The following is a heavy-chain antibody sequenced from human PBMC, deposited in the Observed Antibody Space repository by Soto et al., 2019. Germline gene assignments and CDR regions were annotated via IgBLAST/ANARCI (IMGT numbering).Heavy chain of an antibody. CDR2: ISGSGGST. Sequence: GGSLRLSCAASGFTFSSHAMSWVRQAPGRGLEWVSAISGSGGSTYYADSVKGRFTISRDNSKNTLYLQMISLRAEDTAVYYCARHPTDSRASDYWGQGTLVTVSS. CDR1: GFTFSSHA. J-gene: IGHJ4*02. V-gene: IGHV3-23*01. D-gene: IGHD3-22*01. CDR3: ARHPTDSRASDY.